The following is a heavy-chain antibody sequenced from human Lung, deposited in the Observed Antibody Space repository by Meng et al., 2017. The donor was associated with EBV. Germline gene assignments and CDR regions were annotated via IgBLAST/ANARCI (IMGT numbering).Heavy chain of an antibody. D-gene: IGHD2-15*01. Sequence: VQLQAAGPGLGTPSGSLSLTCAVSGGSISSSNWWSWVRQPPGKGLEWIGEIYHSGSTNYNPSLKSRVTISVDKSKNQFSLKLSSVTAADTAVYYCARYCSGGSCYRDVSRNNWYFDLWGRGTLVTVSS. CDR3: ARYCSGGSCYRDVSRNNWYFDL. CDR1: GGSISSSNW. J-gene: IGHJ2*01. CDR2: IYHSGST. V-gene: IGHV4-4*02.